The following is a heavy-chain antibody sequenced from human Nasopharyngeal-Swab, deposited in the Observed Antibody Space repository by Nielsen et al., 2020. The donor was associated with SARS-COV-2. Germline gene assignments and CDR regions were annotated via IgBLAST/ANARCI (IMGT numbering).Heavy chain of an antibody. D-gene: IGHD3-3*01. CDR3: ARCHITIFGVPYGMDV. CDR1: GFTLSSYE. Sequence: GGSLRLSCAASGFTLSSYEMNWVRQAPGKGLEWVSYISSSGSTIYYADSVKGRFTISRDNAKNSLYLQMNSLRAEDTAVYYCARCHITIFGVPYGMDVWGQGTTVTVSS. V-gene: IGHV3-48*03. J-gene: IGHJ6*02. CDR2: ISSSGSTI.